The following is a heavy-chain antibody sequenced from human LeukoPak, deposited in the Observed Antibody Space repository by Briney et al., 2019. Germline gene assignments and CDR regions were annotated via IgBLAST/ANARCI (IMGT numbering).Heavy chain of an antibody. J-gene: IGHJ4*01. V-gene: IGHV3-30*02. CDR3: AKLLRDATIYDF. CDR2: IRSVGNNK. Sequence: GSLRLSCAASGFTFSSYGIHWVRQAPGKGLEGLAFIRSVGNNKYYAVSVEGPSTISRNNSKNTLYQQMNSVRAEETAFYYRAKLLRDATIYDFWGHGALVTVSS. D-gene: IGHD5-24*01. CDR1: GFTFSSYG.